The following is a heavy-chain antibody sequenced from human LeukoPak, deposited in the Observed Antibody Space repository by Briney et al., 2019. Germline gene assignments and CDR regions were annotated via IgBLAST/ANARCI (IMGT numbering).Heavy chain of an antibody. CDR1: GFSFSSSY. CDR3: ARLLGSVTTFDY. Sequence: GGSLRLSCAASGFSFSSSYMSWVRQAPGKGLEWVATLWPDGGIKRYVDSVRDRFTISRDNAKSSLYLQMSSLGAEDTGVYYCARLLGSVTTFDYWGQGALVTVS. J-gene: IGHJ4*02. CDR2: LWPDGGIK. V-gene: IGHV3-7*01. D-gene: IGHD4-17*01.